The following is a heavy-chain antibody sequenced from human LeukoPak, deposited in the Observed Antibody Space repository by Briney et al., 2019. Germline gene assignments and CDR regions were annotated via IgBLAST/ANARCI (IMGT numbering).Heavy chain of an antibody. CDR1: GFTFSSYA. V-gene: IGHV3-23*01. Sequence: GGSLRLSCAASGFTFSSYAMSWVRQAPGKGLEWVSAISGSGGSTYYADSVEGRFTISRDNSKNTLYLQMNSLRAEDTAVYYCAKVYRAGELLGLDYWGQGTLVTVSS. J-gene: IGHJ4*02. CDR2: ISGSGGST. CDR3: AKVYRAGELLGLDY. D-gene: IGHD1-26*01.